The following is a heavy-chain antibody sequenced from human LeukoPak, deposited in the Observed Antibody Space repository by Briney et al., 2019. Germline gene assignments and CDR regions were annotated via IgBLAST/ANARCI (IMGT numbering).Heavy chain of an antibody. CDR3: ARDFMVRGVTSPDH. V-gene: IGHV1-46*01. CDR1: GYTFTRYY. J-gene: IGHJ4*02. CDR2: IDPSGGST. D-gene: IGHD3-10*01. Sequence: ASVKVSCKASGYTFTRYYMHWVRQAPGQGLEWMGIIDPSGGSTSYAQKFQGGVTMTRDATTCTVYLELSSLRSEDTAVYYCARDFMVRGVTSPDHWGQGSLVTVSS.